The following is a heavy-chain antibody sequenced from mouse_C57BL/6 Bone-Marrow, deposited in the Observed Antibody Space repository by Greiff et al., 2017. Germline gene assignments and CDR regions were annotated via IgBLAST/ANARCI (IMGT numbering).Heavy chain of an antibody. CDR1: GFTFSSYG. Sequence: EVQRVESGGDLVKPGGSLKLSCAASGFTFSSYGMSWVRQTPDKRLEWVATISSGGSYTYYPASVKGRFTISRDNAKNTLYLQLSSLKSEDTAMYYCAILMITTTDGVWDYWGQGTTLTVSS. CDR3: AILMITTTDGVWDY. V-gene: IGHV5-6*01. J-gene: IGHJ2*01. CDR2: ISSGGSYT. D-gene: IGHD2-4*01.